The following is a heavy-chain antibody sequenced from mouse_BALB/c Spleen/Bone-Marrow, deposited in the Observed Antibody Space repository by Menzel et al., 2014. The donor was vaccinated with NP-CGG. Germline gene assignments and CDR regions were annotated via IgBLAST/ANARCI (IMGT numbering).Heavy chain of an antibody. V-gene: IGHV1S137*01. CDR2: ISTFSGNT. J-gene: IGHJ4*01. CDR3: ARGDYRYDETMDY. Sequence: QVQLKESGPELVRPGVSVKISCKGSGYTFTDYAMRWVKRSHAKSLEWIGLISTFSGNTNYNQKFKGKATMTVDKSSSTAYMELARLTSEDSAIYYCARGDYRYDETMDYWGQGTSVTVSS. D-gene: IGHD2-14*01. CDR1: GYTFTDYA.